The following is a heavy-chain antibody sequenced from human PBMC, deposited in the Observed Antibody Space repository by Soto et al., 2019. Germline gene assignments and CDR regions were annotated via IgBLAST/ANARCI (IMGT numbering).Heavy chain of an antibody. D-gene: IGHD2-2*02. V-gene: IGHV1-18*01. Sequence: ASVKVSCKASGYSFSSYAISWVRQAPGQGLEWMGWISAHNGKTNYPQKLQGRVTVSLDTSKSQFSLKLNSVTAADTAVYYCARGGIPSQNWFGPWGQGTLVTVSS. CDR3: ARGGIPSQNWFGP. CDR1: GYSFSSYA. CDR2: ISAHNGKT. J-gene: IGHJ5*02.